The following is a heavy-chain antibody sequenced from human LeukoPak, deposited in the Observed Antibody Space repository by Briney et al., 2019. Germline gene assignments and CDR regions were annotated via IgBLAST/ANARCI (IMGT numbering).Heavy chain of an antibody. V-gene: IGHV4-34*01. CDR1: GGSFSGYY. J-gene: IGHJ3*02. CDR3: ARGPPLRAFDI. CDR2: INHSGST. D-gene: IGHD3-10*01. Sequence: SETLSLTCAVYGGSFSGYYRSWIRQPPGKGLEWIGEINHSGSTNYNPSLKSRVTISVDTSKNQFSLKLSSVTAADTAVYYCARGPPLRAFDIWGQGTMVTVSS.